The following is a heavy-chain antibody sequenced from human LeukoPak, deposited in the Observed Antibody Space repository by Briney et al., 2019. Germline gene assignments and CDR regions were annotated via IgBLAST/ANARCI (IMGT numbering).Heavy chain of an antibody. D-gene: IGHD1-1*01. V-gene: IGHV3-9*01. CDR3: ARAEWRNNWNPFLRYFDY. CDR1: GFTFDDYA. J-gene: IGHJ4*02. Sequence: SLRLSCAASGFTFDDYAMHWVRQAPGKGLEWVSGISWNSGSIGYADSVKGRFTISRDNAKNSLYLQMNSLRAEDTALYYCARAEWRNNWNPFLRYFDYWGQGTLVTVSS. CDR2: ISWNSGSI.